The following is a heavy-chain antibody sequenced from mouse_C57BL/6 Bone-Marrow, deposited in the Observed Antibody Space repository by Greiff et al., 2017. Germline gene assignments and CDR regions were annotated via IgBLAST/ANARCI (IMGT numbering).Heavy chain of an antibody. CDR2: ISYSGST. Sequence: EVQLQQSGPGLAKPSQTLSLTCSVTGYSITSDYWNWIRKFPGNKLEYMGYISYSGSTYYNPSLNSRISITRDTSKKQYYLQLNSVTTEYTATYYCASGYYGNSLDDWGQGTSVTVSS. D-gene: IGHD2-1*01. J-gene: IGHJ4*01. CDR1: GYSITSDY. CDR3: ASGYYGNSLDD. V-gene: IGHV3-8*01.